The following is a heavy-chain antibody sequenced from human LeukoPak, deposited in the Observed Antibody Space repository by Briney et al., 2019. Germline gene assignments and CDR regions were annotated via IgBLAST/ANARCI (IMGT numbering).Heavy chain of an antibody. D-gene: IGHD1-20*01. CDR3: ARRIIGTSPDY. CDR1: GFTFSSFA. Sequence: PWGSLRLSCAASGFTFSSFAMSWVRQAPGKGLEWVSGISDSGDSTDYADSVKGRFTISRDNPKNRLFLQMNSLRAEDTAVYYCARRIIGTSPDYWGQGTLVTVSS. CDR2: ISDSGDST. J-gene: IGHJ4*02. V-gene: IGHV3-23*01.